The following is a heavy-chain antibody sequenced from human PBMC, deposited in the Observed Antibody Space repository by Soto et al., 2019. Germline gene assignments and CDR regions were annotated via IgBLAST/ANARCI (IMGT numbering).Heavy chain of an antibody. CDR3: ARGVSSSWYRVYFDY. CDR2: ISAYNGNT. V-gene: IGHV1-18*01. CDR1: GYTFTSYG. Sequence: GASVKVSCKASGYTFTSYGTSWVRQAPGQGLEWMGWISAYNGNTNYARKLQGRVTMTTDTSTSTAYMELRSLRSDDTAVYYCARGVSSSWYRVYFDYWGQGTLVTVS. D-gene: IGHD6-13*01. J-gene: IGHJ4*02.